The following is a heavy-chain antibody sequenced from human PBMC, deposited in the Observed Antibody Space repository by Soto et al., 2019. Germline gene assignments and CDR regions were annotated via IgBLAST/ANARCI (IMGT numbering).Heavy chain of an antibody. V-gene: IGHV3-30-3*01. CDR3: ASPLIAAGGGMDV. CDR1: GFTFSSYA. Sequence: PGGSLRLSCAASGFTFSSYAMHWVRQAPGKGLEWVAVISYDGSNKYYADSVKGRFTISRDNSKNTLYLQMNSLRAEDTAVYYCASPLIAAGGGMDVWGQGTTVTVSS. D-gene: IGHD6-13*01. CDR2: ISYDGSNK. J-gene: IGHJ6*02.